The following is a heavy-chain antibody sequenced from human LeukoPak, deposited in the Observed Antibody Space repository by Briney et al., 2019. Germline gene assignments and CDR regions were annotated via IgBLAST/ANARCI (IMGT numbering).Heavy chain of an antibody. D-gene: IGHD2-15*01. Sequence: PSETLSLTCTVSGGSISSSSYYWGWIRQPPGKGLEWIGSIYYSGSTYYNPSLKSRVTISVDTSKNQFSLKLSSVTAADTAVYYCARAYVVGEFDYWGQGTLVTVSS. CDR1: GGSISSSSYY. CDR2: IYYSGST. J-gene: IGHJ4*02. V-gene: IGHV4-39*07. CDR3: ARAYVVGEFDY.